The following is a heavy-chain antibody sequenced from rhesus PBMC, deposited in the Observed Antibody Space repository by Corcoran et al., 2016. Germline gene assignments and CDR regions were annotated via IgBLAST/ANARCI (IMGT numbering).Heavy chain of an antibody. CDR3: AIGGVILVHRFDV. J-gene: IGHJ5-1*01. CDR1: GASISSYW. D-gene: IGHD3-34*01. V-gene: IGHV4-80*01. CDR2: INGNSGST. Sequence: QVQLQESGPGLVKPSETLSLTCTVSGASISSYWWGWIRQPPGKGLEWIGEINGNSGSTNYNPSLKSRVTISRDTSKNQFSLKLSSVTAADTAVYYCAIGGVILVHRFDVWGPGVLVTVSS.